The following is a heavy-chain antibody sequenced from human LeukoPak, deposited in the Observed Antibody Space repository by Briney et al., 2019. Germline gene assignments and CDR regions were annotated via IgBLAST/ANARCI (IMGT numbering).Heavy chain of an antibody. Sequence: PSETLSLTCTVSGGSISSYYWSWIRQPPGKGLEWIGYIYYSGSTNYNPSLKSRVTISVDTSKNQFSLKLSSVTAADTAVYYCARVSGTSYGMDVWGQGTTVTVSS. J-gene: IGHJ6*02. CDR2: IYYSGST. V-gene: IGHV4-59*12. CDR3: ARVSGTSYGMDV. CDR1: GGSISSYY. D-gene: IGHD1-26*01.